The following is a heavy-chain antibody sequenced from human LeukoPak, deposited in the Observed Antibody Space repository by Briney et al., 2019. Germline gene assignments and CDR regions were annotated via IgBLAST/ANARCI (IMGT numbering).Heavy chain of an antibody. Sequence: GGSLRLSCAASGFTFSKDDFHWVRQAPGKGLEWGSAIGVTGDTYYADSVKGRLTTSREDAANSLYLQMLSLGAGDTALYYCTKEFCGSRAACAGGSYYHFWGRGALVTVSS. CDR2: IGVTGDT. D-gene: IGHD2-15*01. J-gene: IGHJ2*01. V-gene: IGHV3-13*01. CDR1: GFTFSKDD. CDR3: TKEFCGSRAACAGGSYYHF.